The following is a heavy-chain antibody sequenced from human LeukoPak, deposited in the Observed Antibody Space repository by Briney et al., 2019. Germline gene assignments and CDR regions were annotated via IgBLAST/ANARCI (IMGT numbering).Heavy chain of an antibody. Sequence: ASVKVSCKTSGYTFISYTITWVRQAPGQGLEWMGWISGYRGDTKYAQKVQGRVTMTTDTSTGTAYMELRSLTSDDAAVYYCARVGPTFSFDYWGQGTLVTAYS. V-gene: IGHV1-18*01. CDR3: ARVGPTFSFDY. CDR1: GYTFISYT. J-gene: IGHJ4*02. CDR2: ISGYRGDT. D-gene: IGHD2/OR15-2a*01.